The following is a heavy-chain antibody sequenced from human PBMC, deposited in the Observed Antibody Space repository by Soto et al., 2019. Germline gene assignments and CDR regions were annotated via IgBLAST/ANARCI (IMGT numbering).Heavy chain of an antibody. V-gene: IGHV1-18*01. CDR1: GFTFTRYA. CDR2: ISAYNGNT. J-gene: IGHJ4*02. D-gene: IGHD7-27*01. CDR3: ARDFTGWPAAGVDS. Sequence: QVHLVQSGAEVKMPGASVKVSCKASGFTFTRYAFTWVRQAPGQGLEWMGWISAYNGNTNYARNFRGRVTMTTDSSTSTVYMELGSLTSDDTAVYFCARDFTGWPAAGVDSWGQGTLVSVSA.